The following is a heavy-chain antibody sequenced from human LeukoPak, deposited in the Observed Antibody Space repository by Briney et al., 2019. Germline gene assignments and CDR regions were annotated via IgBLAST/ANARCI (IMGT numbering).Heavy chain of an antibody. CDR2: MNPNSGKT. CDR3: ARGDFGETNTAFDI. V-gene: IGHV1-8*03. Sequence: ASVKVSCKTSGYTFTDYDIHWVRQTPGHGREWMGWMNPNSGKTNYAQKLQGRVTFSRNTSLSVAYMELRGLRSEDAAVYFCARGDFGETNTAFDIWGQGTMVAVSS. J-gene: IGHJ3*02. D-gene: IGHD4-17*01. CDR1: GYTFTDYD.